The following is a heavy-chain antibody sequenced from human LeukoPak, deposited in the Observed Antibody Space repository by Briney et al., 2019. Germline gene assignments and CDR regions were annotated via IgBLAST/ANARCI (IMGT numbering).Heavy chain of an antibody. V-gene: IGHV3-30*18. D-gene: IGHD6-6*01. J-gene: IGHJ6*02. CDR2: ISYDGSNK. Sequence: GGSLRLSCAASGFTFSDYYMSWIRQAPGKGLEWVAVISYDGSNKYYADSVKGRFTISRDNSKNTLYLQMNSLRAEDTAVYYCAKDQGAARLDYYYGMDVWDQGTTVTVSS. CDR1: GFTFSDYY. CDR3: AKDQGAARLDYYYGMDV.